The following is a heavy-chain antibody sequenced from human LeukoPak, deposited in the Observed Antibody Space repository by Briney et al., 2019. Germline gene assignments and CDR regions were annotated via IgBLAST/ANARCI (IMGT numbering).Heavy chain of an antibody. D-gene: IGHD3-22*01. CDR2: INPNSGGT. J-gene: IGHJ3*02. V-gene: IGHV1-2*02. CDR3: ASRKYYYDSSGYYGVSDAFDI. CDR1: GYTFTGYY. Sequence: GASVKVSCKASGYTFTGYYMHWVRQAPGQGLEWMGWINPNSGGTNYAQKFQGRVTMTRDTSISTAYMELSRLRSDDTAVYYCASRKYYYDSSGYYGVSDAFDIWGQGTMVTVSS.